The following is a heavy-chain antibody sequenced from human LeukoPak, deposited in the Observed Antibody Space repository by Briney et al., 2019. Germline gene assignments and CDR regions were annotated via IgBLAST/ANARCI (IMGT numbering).Heavy chain of an antibody. Sequence: PSETLSLTCTVSGGSISSYYWSWIRQPPGKGLEWIGYIYYSGSTNYNPSLKSRVTISVDTSKNQFSLKLGSVTAAGTAVHYCARGIGYGGNSWGQGTLVTVSS. J-gene: IGHJ5*02. CDR2: IYYSGST. V-gene: IGHV4-59*01. CDR3: ARGIGYGGNS. CDR1: GGSISSYY. D-gene: IGHD4-23*01.